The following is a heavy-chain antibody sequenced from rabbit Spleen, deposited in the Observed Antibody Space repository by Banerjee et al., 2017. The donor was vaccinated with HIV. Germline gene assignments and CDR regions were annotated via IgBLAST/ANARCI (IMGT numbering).Heavy chain of an antibody. D-gene: IGHD1-1*01. CDR1: GFSFSSNYW. CDR3: ARDPWAVATSGTCK. Sequence: QEQLEESGGDLVKPEGSLTLTCTASGFSFSSNYWISWVRQAPGKGLEWIARIYAASSGAAYPSWAKGRFTIAKTSSTTVTLQMTSLTTADTATYFCARDPWAVATSGTCKWGPGTLVTVS. V-gene: IGHV1S45*01. J-gene: IGHJ2*01. CDR2: IYAASSGA.